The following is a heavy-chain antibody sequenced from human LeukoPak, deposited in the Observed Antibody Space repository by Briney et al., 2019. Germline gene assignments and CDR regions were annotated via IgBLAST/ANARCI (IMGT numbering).Heavy chain of an antibody. J-gene: IGHJ6*03. CDR2: INPNSGGT. Sequence: ASVKVSCKASGYTFTGYYMHWVRQAPGQGLEWMGWINPNSGGTNYAQKFQGRVTMTRDTSISTAYMELSRLRSDDTAVYYCARGRYYDTSAYYWGGDFYYYYMDVWGKGTTVTISS. V-gene: IGHV1-2*02. CDR1: GYTFTGYY. CDR3: ARGRYYDTSAYYWGGDFYYYYMDV. D-gene: IGHD3-22*01.